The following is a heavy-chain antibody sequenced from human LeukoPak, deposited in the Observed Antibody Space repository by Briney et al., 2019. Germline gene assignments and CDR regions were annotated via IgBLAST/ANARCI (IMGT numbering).Heavy chain of an antibody. CDR2: IISSSDYT. D-gene: IGHD7-27*01. CDR3: VRDQNWAFDY. V-gene: IGHV3-21*01. CDR1: GFTFSSYS. Sequence: GGSLRLSCAASGFTFSSYSMNWVRQAPGRGLEWVSYIISSSDYTQYADSVKGRLTISRDSAQNSLYLQMNSLRVEDTAVYFCVRDQNWAFDYWGQGALVTVSS. J-gene: IGHJ4*02.